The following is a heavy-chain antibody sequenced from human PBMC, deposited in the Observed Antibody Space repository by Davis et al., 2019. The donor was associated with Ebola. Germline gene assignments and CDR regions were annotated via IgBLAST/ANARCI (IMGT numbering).Heavy chain of an antibody. Sequence: PGGSLRLSCAVYGGSFSGYYWSWIRQPPGKGLEWIGEINHSGSTNYNPSLKSRVTISVDTSKNQFSLKLSSVTAADTAVYYCAGYCTNGVCYSYYWGQGTLVTVSS. CDR1: GGSFSGYY. CDR2: INHSGST. V-gene: IGHV4-34*01. CDR3: AGYCTNGVCYSYY. D-gene: IGHD2-8*01. J-gene: IGHJ4*02.